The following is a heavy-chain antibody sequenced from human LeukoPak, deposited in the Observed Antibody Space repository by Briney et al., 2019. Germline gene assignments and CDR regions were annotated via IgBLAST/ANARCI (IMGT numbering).Heavy chain of an antibody. J-gene: IGHJ4*02. Sequence: GGSLRLYCAASGFTFSNYWVHWVRQVPGKGLVWVSHISNDGNNINYADSVKGRFTISRDNAKNTLYLQMNSLRAEDTAVYLCVRESFTGCGSYAYWGQGTLVTVSS. CDR2: ISNDGNNI. CDR1: GFTFSNYW. CDR3: VRESFTGCGSYAY. V-gene: IGHV3-74*01. D-gene: IGHD1-26*01.